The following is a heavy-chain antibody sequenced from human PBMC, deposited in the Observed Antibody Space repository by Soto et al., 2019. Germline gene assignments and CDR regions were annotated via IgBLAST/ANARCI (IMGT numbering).Heavy chain of an antibody. V-gene: IGHV3-30*18. CDR3: AKVPPGGHKVVVPAAIHNYYYGMDV. J-gene: IGHJ6*02. CDR2: ISYDGSNK. Sequence: PGGSLSLSCAASGFTFSSYGMHWVRQAPGKGLEWVAVISYDGSNKYYADSVKGRFTISRDNSKNTLYLQMNSLRAEDTAVYYCAKVPPGGHKVVVPAAIHNYYYGMDVWGQGTTVTVSS. CDR1: GFTFSSYG. D-gene: IGHD2-2*02.